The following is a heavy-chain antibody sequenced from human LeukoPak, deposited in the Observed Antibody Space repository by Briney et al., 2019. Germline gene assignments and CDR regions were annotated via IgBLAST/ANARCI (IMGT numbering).Heavy chain of an antibody. CDR1: GYTFTSYA. Sequence: GASVKVSCKASGYTFTSYAMHWVRQAPGQRLEWMGWIDAGNGNTRYSQKFQGRVTITRDTSTSTAYIELRSLRSEDTAMYYCARGSTSDWPLDHWGQETLVTISS. V-gene: IGHV1-3*01. J-gene: IGHJ4*02. D-gene: IGHD2-2*01. CDR2: IDAGNGNT. CDR3: ARGSTSDWPLDH.